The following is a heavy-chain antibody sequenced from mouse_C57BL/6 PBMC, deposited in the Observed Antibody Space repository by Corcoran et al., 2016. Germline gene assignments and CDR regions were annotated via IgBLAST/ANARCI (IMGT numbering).Heavy chain of an antibody. CDR1: GYTFTSYG. J-gene: IGHJ4*01. D-gene: IGHD2-1*01. Sequence: QVQLQQSGAELARPGASVKLSCKASGYTFTSYGISWVKQRTGQGLEWIGEIYPRSGNTYYNEKFKGKATLTADKSSSTAYMELRSLTSEDSAVYFCARSGGNLYYYAMDYWGQGTSVTVSS. CDR3: ARSGGNLYYYAMDY. CDR2: IYPRSGNT. V-gene: IGHV1-81*01.